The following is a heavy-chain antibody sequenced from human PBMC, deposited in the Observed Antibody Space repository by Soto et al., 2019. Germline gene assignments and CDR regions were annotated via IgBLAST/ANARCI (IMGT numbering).Heavy chain of an antibody. Sequence: PSETLSLTCAVSGGSISSSNWWSWVRQPPGKGLEWIGEIYHSGSTNYNPSLKSRVTISVDKSENQFSLKLSSVTAADTAVYYCASVRGGYYYAMDVWGQGTTVTVSS. CDR3: ASVRGGYYYAMDV. CDR2: IYHSGST. CDR1: GGSISSSNW. J-gene: IGHJ6*02. V-gene: IGHV4-4*02. D-gene: IGHD3-10*02.